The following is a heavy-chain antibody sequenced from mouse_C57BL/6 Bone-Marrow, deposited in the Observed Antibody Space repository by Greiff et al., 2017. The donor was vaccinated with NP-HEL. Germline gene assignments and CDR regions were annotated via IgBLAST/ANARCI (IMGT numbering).Heavy chain of an antibody. CDR1: GYAFSSYW. CDR2: IYPGDGDT. CDR3: ARRTEDAMDY. J-gene: IGHJ4*01. Sequence: QVQLKESGAELVKPGASVKISCKASGYAFSSYWMNWVKQRPGKGLEWIGQIYPGDGDTNYNGKFKGKATLTADKSSSTAYMQLSSLTSEDSAVYFCARRTEDAMDYWGQGTSVTVSS. V-gene: IGHV1-80*01.